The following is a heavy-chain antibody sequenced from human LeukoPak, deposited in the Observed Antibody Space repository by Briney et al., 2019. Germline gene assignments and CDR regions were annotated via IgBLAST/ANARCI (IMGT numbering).Heavy chain of an antibody. V-gene: IGHV3-48*03. J-gene: IGHJ3*02. D-gene: IGHD4-17*01. CDR1: GFTFSSYE. CDR2: TSSSGSTI. Sequence: GGSLRLSCAASGFTFSSYEMNWVRQAPGKGLEGLSYTSSSGSTIYYADSVKGRFTISRDNAKNSLYLQMNSLRAEDTAVYYCARDSLYLYDYGDDGDAFDIWGQGTMVTVSS. CDR3: ARDSLYLYDYGDDGDAFDI.